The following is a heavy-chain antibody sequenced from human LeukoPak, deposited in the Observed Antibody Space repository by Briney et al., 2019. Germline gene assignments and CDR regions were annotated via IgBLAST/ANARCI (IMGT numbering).Heavy chain of an antibody. J-gene: IGHJ4*02. D-gene: IGHD6-13*01. V-gene: IGHV4-59*01. CDR3: ASGIAAALLDY. Sequence: SETLSLTCTVSGGSISSYYWSWIRQPPGKGLEWIGYIYYSGSTNYNPSLKSRATISVDTSKNQFSLKLSSVTAADTAVYYCASGIAAALLDYWGQGTLVTVSS. CDR2: IYYSGST. CDR1: GGSISSYY.